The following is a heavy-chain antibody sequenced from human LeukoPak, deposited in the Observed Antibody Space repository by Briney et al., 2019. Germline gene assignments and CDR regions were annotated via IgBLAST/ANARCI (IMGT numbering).Heavy chain of an antibody. Sequence: GGSLRLSCTASGFTFGDYTMSWFRQAPGKGLEWVGFIRTKAYGETTEHAASVKGRFTISRDDSKSIAYLQMNSLKTEDTAVYSCTRGQGAYGGVADFWGQGTLVTVSS. V-gene: IGHV3-49*03. D-gene: IGHD3-16*01. J-gene: IGHJ4*02. CDR2: IRTKAYGETT. CDR1: GFTFGDYT. CDR3: TRGQGAYGGVADF.